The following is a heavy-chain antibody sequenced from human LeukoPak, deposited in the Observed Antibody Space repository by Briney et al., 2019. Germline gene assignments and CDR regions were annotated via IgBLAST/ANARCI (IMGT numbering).Heavy chain of an antibody. J-gene: IGHJ4*02. Sequence: RGSLRLSCSASGFTFSSYAMHWVRQAPGKGLEYVSAISSNGGSTYYADSVKGRFTISRDNSKNTLYLQMSSLRAEDTAVYYCVKSRYSSSWYFGDTFDYWGQGTLVTVSS. V-gene: IGHV3-64D*06. CDR3: VKSRYSSSWYFGDTFDY. CDR1: GFTFSSYA. D-gene: IGHD6-13*01. CDR2: ISSNGGST.